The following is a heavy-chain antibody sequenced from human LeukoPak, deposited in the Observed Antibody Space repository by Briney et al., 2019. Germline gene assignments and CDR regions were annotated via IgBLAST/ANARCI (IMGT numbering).Heavy chain of an antibody. Sequence: ASVKVSCKASGYIFTDYYIHWVRQAPGQGLERMGRINPNSGGANYAQQFQGRVTMTRDTSISIAYMEVVRLTSDDTAVYYCARGSGYGDSPGLDWGQGTLVTVSS. CDR2: INPNSGGA. J-gene: IGHJ4*02. V-gene: IGHV1-2*06. D-gene: IGHD4-17*01. CDR3: ARGSGYGDSPGLD. CDR1: GYIFTDYY.